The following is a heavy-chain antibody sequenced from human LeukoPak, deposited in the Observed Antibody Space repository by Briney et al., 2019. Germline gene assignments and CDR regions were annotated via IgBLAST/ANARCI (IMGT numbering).Heavy chain of an antibody. CDR2: IYYRGST. CDR1: GGSISSGSYY. V-gene: IGHV4-39*07. J-gene: IGHJ4*02. Sequence: SDTLSLTCTVSGGSISSGSYYWGWIRQPPGKGLEWIGSIYYRGSTYYNPSLKSRVTISGDTSKNQFSLSLSSVTAADTAVYYCARAKYYDFSSGYMTYYFDSWGQGALVTVSS. D-gene: IGHD3-3*01. CDR3: ARAKYYDFSSGYMTYYFDS.